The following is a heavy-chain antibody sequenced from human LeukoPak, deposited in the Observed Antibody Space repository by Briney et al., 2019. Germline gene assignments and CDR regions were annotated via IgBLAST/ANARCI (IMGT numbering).Heavy chain of an antibody. Sequence: ASVKVSCKASGGTFSSYAISWVRQAPGQGLEWMGWISAYNGNTNYAQKLQGRVTMTTDTSTSTAYMELRSLRSDDTAVYYCARAEGLLWFGELFAPSYYYYMDVWGKGTTVTISS. J-gene: IGHJ6*03. CDR1: GGTFSSYA. CDR2: ISAYNGNT. D-gene: IGHD3-10*01. V-gene: IGHV1-18*01. CDR3: ARAEGLLWFGELFAPSYYYYMDV.